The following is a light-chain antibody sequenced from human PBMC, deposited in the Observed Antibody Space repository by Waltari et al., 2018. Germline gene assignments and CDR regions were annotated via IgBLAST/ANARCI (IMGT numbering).Light chain of an antibody. J-gene: IGKJ2*01. Sequence: EIQLTQTPSTLSASVGDRVTITCRASQSVSHWLSWYQEQPGKARKLLIYKGSGLENGVPSRFSGSGSETDFSLPNSGLQPDAFAPYYCQNDSSDPYNFGPATRLKIK. CDR2: KGS. V-gene: IGKV1-5*03. CDR3: QNDSSDPYN. CDR1: QSVSHW.